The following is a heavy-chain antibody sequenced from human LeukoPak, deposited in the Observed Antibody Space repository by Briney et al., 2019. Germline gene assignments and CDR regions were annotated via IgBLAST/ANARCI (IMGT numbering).Heavy chain of an antibody. CDR2: IRSKANSYAT. V-gene: IGHV3-73*01. D-gene: IGHD2-15*01. J-gene: IGHJ4*02. CDR3: TRHEDTIDY. CDR1: GFTFSSYA. Sequence: GGSLRLSCAASGFTFSSYAMSWVRQAPGKGLEWVGHIRSKANSYATAYAASVKGRFTISRDDSKNTAYLEMNSLKTEDTAVYYCTRHEDTIDYWGQGTLVTVSS.